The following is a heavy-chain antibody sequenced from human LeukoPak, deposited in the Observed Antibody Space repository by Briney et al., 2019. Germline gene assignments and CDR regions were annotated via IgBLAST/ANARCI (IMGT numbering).Heavy chain of an antibody. CDR3: ARGVAARQGAFDY. D-gene: IGHD6-6*01. Sequence: EASVKVSCKVSGYTLTELSMHWVRQAPGQGLEWMGWINPNSGGTNYAQKFQGRVTMTRDTSISTAYMELSRLRSDDTAVYYCARGVAARQGAFDYWGQGTLVTVSS. CDR2: INPNSGGT. J-gene: IGHJ4*02. CDR1: GYTLTELS. V-gene: IGHV1-2*02.